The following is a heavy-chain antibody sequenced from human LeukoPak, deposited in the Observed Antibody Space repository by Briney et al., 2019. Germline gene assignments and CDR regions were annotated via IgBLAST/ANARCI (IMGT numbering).Heavy chain of an antibody. CDR1: GYTFTGYY. J-gene: IGHJ4*02. V-gene: IGHV1-2*02. CDR3: ARDDRATYYYDSSGYYFDY. D-gene: IGHD3-22*01. Sequence: GASVKVPCKASGYTFTGYYIHWVRQAPGQGLEWMGWINPNSGGTNYAQKFQGRVTMTRDTSISTAYMELSRLRSDDTAVYYCARDDRATYYYDSSGYYFDYWGQGTLVTVSS. CDR2: INPNSGGT.